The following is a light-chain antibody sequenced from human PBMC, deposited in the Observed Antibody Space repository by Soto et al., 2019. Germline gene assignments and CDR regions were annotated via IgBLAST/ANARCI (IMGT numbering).Light chain of an antibody. CDR1: QSVSSIF. V-gene: IGKV3-20*01. J-gene: IGKJ1*01. Sequence: EIVLTQSPGTLYLSPGERATLSCRASQSVSSIFLAWYQQKRGQAPRPLIYGASRRATGIPDRFSGSGSGTDFSLTISRLEPEDFAVYYFQQYESSRTFGQGTKVE. CDR2: GAS. CDR3: QQYESSRT.